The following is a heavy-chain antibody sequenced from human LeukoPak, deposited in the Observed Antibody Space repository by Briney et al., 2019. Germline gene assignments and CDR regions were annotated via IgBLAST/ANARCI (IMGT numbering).Heavy chain of an antibody. CDR2: IYPGDSGT. J-gene: IGHJ1*01. V-gene: IGHV5-51*01. D-gene: IGHD3-22*01. CDR3: ARRYSDAEYFQD. CDR1: GYSFTTHW. Sequence: GESLKISCKGSGYSFTTHWIGWVRQTPGKGLEWMGIIYPGDSGTRYSPSFQGQVTISADKSISTAYLQWSSLRASDTAMYYCARRYSDAEYFQDWGQGTLVTVSS.